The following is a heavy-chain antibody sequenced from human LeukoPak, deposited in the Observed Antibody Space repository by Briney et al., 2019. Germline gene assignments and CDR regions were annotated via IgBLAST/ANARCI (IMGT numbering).Heavy chain of an antibody. J-gene: IGHJ4*02. CDR2: IKKDGIEK. CDR3: ARDLSGVTGYTYGRGIDY. CDR1: GFTFSSYW. D-gene: IGHD5-18*01. V-gene: IGHV3-7*03. Sequence: GGSLRLSCAASGFTFSSYWMSWVRQAPGKGLEWVANIKKDGIEKYYVDSVKGRFTISRDNAKTSLYLQMNCLRAEDTAVYYCARDLSGVTGYTYGRGIDYWGQGTLVTVSS.